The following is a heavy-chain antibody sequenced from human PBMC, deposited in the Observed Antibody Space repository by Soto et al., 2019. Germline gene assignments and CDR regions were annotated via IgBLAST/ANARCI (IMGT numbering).Heavy chain of an antibody. J-gene: IGHJ4*02. Sequence: SETLSLTCAVSGGSISSGGYSWSWIRQPPGKGLEWIGYIYHSGSTYYNPSLKSRVTISVDRSKNQFSLKLSSVTAADTAVYYCARASIHCSSPSCYHTNFDYWGQGTLVTVSS. V-gene: IGHV4-30-2*01. D-gene: IGHD2-2*01. CDR3: ARASIHCSSPSCYHTNFDY. CDR2: IYHSGST. CDR1: GGSISSGGYS.